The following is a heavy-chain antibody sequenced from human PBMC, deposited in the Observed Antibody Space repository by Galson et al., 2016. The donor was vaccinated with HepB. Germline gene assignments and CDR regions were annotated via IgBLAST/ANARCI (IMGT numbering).Heavy chain of an antibody. CDR3: ARGSAVANPFDF. CDR2: ISAYTGAI. V-gene: IGHV1-18*04. CDR1: EYSFSSYG. J-gene: IGHJ4*02. Sequence: SVKVSCKTSEYSFSSYGVSWVRQAPGQGLEWVGWISAYTGAINIAQNFQGRVTLTTDKSTDTASMELRSLRSDDTAVYYCARGSAVANPFDFWGQGTLVIVSS. D-gene: IGHD6-19*01.